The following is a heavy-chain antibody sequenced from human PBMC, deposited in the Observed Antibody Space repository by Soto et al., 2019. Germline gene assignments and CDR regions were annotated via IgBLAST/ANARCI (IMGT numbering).Heavy chain of an antibody. CDR3: AAGGGLPRYY. D-gene: IGHD5-12*01. CDR1: GGSISSSNW. CDR2: IYHSGST. J-gene: IGHJ4*02. V-gene: IGHV4-4*02. Sequence: PSETLSLTCAVSGGSISSSNWWSWVRQPPGKGLEWIGEIYHSGSTNYNPSLKSRVTISADRSKNQFSLKLSSVTAADTAVYYCAAGGGLPRYYWGQGTLVTVSS.